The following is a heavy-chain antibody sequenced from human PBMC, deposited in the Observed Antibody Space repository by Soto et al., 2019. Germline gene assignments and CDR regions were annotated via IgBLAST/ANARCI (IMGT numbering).Heavy chain of an antibody. D-gene: IGHD3-16*01. CDR1: GGSVSSVSYY. CDR2: IYYSGST. Sequence: PSETLSLTCTVSGGSVSSVSYYWSWIRQPPGKGVEFIGYIYYSGSTNYDPSLKSRVTISVDTSKNQFSLKLSSVTAADTAFYYCARSLYYAKDSYVYXWGQGTLVTVSX. CDR3: ARSLYYAKDSYVYX. V-gene: IGHV4-61*01. J-gene: IGHJ4*02.